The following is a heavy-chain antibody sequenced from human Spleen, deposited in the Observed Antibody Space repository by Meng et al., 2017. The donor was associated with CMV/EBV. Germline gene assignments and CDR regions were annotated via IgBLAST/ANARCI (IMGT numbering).Heavy chain of an antibody. D-gene: IGHD3-3*01. Sequence: GESLKISCAASGFTFSSYEMNWVRQAPGKGLEWVTSLWYDGSNKYYIDSVKGRFTISRDNPKSTLYLQMNSLRAEDTAVYYCARDKDFWSGLDCWGQGTLVTVSS. CDR1: GFTFSSYE. CDR3: ARDKDFWSGLDC. J-gene: IGHJ4*02. CDR2: LWYDGSNK. V-gene: IGHV3-33*08.